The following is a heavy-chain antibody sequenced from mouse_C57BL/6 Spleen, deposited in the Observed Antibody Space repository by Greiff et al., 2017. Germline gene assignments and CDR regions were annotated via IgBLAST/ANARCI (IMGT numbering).Heavy chain of an antibody. CDR1: GYTFTDHT. J-gene: IGHJ4*01. CDR2: IYPRDGST. CDR3: AKGGPYGSSYYAMDY. Sequence: QVQLQQSDAELVKPGASVKISCKVSGYTFTDHTIHWMKQRPEQGLEWIGYIYPRDGSTKYNEKFKGKATLTADKSSSTAYMQLNSLTSEDSAVYFCAKGGPYGSSYYAMDYWGQGTSVTVSS. V-gene: IGHV1-78*01. D-gene: IGHD1-1*01.